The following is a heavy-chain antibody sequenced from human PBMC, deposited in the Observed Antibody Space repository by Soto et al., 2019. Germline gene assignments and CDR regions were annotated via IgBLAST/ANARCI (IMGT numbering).Heavy chain of an antibody. CDR2: IYYTGST. CDR3: ATLPPRIVVVTLPFPS. J-gene: IGHJ4*02. D-gene: IGHD2-21*02. CDR1: GGSVSSDY. V-gene: IGHV4-59*02. Sequence: PSETLSLTCTVSGGSVSSDYWSWIRQPPGKGLEWIGYIYYTGSTTYNPSLKSRVTISVDTSKAQFFLKLSSVTAADTAVYYCATLPPRIVVVTLPFPSWGQGTLVTVSS.